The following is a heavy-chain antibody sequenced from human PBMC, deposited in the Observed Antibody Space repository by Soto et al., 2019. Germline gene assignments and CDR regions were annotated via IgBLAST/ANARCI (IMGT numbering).Heavy chain of an antibody. CDR2: IYPSDSDT. Sequence: PGESLKISCKGSGYSFSTSWIGWVRKMSGKGLEWMGTIYPSDSDTRYSPSFQGQVIISADKSTSTAYLQWRSLKASDTAMYYCATRAEYYDFWSGYYGAGGQGTLVTVSS. CDR3: ATRAEYYDFWSGYYGA. J-gene: IGHJ4*02. CDR1: GYSFSTSW. D-gene: IGHD3-3*01. V-gene: IGHV5-51*01.